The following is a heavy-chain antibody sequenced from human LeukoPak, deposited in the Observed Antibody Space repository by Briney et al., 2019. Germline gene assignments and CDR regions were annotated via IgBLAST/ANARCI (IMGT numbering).Heavy chain of an antibody. Sequence: GGSLRLSCAASGFTFSHAWMSWVRQAPGKGLEWVANIKQDGSEKYYVDSVKGRFTISRDNAKNSLYLQMNSLRAEDTAVYYCARAGSGGNWFDPWGQGTLVTVSS. CDR3: ARAGSGGNWFDP. CDR2: IKQDGSEK. V-gene: IGHV3-7*01. D-gene: IGHD6-19*01. J-gene: IGHJ5*02. CDR1: GFTFSHAW.